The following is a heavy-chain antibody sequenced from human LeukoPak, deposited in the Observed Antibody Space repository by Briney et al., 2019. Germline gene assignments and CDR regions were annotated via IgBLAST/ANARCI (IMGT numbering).Heavy chain of an antibody. Sequence: SETLSLTCTVSGGSISSYYWSWIRQPPGKGLEWIGYIYYSGSTNYNPSLKSRVAISVDTSKNQFSLQLNSVTPEDTAVYYCARGHSSGWYLVYWGQGTLVTVSS. CDR1: GGSISSYY. J-gene: IGHJ4*02. V-gene: IGHV4-59*12. CDR3: ARGHSSGWYLVY. D-gene: IGHD6-19*01. CDR2: IYYSGST.